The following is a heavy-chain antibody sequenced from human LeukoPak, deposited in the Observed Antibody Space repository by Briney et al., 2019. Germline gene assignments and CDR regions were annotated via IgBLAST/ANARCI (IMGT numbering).Heavy chain of an antibody. CDR3: ARAPPHYYYGMDV. CDR2: IYNGGNK. Sequence: GGSLRLSCAASGFTVSSTYMSWVRQAPGKGLEWVSVIYNGGNKYYIASVKGRFTISRDTSKNTLYLQMNSLRAEDTAVYYCARAPPHYYYGMDVWGQGTTVTVSS. J-gene: IGHJ6*02. V-gene: IGHV3-53*01. CDR1: GFTVSSTY.